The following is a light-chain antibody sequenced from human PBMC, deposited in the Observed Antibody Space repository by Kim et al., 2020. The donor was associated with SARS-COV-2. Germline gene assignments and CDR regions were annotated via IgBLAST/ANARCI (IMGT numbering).Light chain of an antibody. Sequence: GQSVTISCSGTISDSGRYNYVSWYQNHPGRAPKLLIFVVSRRPSGVPDLFSASKSGNTASLTVSGLQAEDEADYYCSSYTVSNTLIFGGGTQLTVL. CDR1: ISDSGRYNY. J-gene: IGLJ2*01. CDR3: SSYTVSNTLI. V-gene: IGLV2-8*01. CDR2: VVS.